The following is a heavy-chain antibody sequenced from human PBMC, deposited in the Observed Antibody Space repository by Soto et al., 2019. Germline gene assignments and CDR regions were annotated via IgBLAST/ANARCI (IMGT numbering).Heavy chain of an antibody. CDR1: GGTFSSYT. CDR2: IIPILGIA. Sequence: QVQLVQSGAEVKKPGSSVKVSCKASGGTFSSYTISWVRQAPGQGLEWMGRIIPILGIANYAQKFQGRVTITADKSTSTAYMELSSLRSEDTAVYYCAREEADYYYGMDVWGQGTTVTVSS. D-gene: IGHD2-15*01. CDR3: AREEADYYYGMDV. V-gene: IGHV1-69*08. J-gene: IGHJ6*02.